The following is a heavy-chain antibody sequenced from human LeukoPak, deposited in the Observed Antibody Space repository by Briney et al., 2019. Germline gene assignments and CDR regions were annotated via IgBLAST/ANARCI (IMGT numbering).Heavy chain of an antibody. CDR2: INPNSGGT. Sequence: VASVKVSCKASGYTFTGYYMHWVRQAPGQGLEWIGWINPNSGGTNYAQKFQGRVTMTRDTSISTAYMELSRLRSDDTAVYYCARLITMVRGVTVDYWGQGTLVTVSS. V-gene: IGHV1-2*02. D-gene: IGHD3-10*01. J-gene: IGHJ4*02. CDR3: ARLITMVRGVTVDY. CDR1: GYTFTGYY.